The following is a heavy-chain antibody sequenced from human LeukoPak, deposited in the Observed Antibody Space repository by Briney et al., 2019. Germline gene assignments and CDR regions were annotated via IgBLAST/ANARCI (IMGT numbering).Heavy chain of an antibody. CDR2: ISGSGGST. J-gene: IGHJ4*02. CDR1: EFIFRSYG. D-gene: IGHD2-8*01. CDR3: EKDRSCINDVCQWDYDY. Sequence: GGSLRLSGAASEFIFRSYGMSWVGQAPGKGLEWFSTISGSGGSTYYADSVKGRFTISRDNSTNTLSLQMTGLRAEDTAVYYCEKDRSCINDVCQWDYDYWDQGTLVAVSA. V-gene: IGHV3-23*01.